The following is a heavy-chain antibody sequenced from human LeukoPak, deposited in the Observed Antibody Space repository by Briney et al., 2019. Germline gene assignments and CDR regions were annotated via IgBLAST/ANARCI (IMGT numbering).Heavy chain of an antibody. J-gene: IGHJ4*02. V-gene: IGHV3-30*02. CDR2: IRHDGSIK. Sequence: GGSLRLSCAASGFIFSTYGMYWVRQAPGKGLEWVAFIRHDGSIKNYADSVKGRSTISRDNSKNTLYLQMNSLRAEDTAVYYCAKYSLADIDYWGQGTLVTVSS. D-gene: IGHD3-16*01. CDR1: GFIFSTYG. CDR3: AKYSLADIDY.